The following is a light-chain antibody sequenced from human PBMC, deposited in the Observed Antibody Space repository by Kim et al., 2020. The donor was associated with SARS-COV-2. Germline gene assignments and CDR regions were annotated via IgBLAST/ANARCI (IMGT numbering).Light chain of an antibody. V-gene: IGKV1-5*03. CDR1: QSIGTW. CDR2: KAS. J-gene: IGKJ1*01. CDR3: QEYNSYLRM. Sequence: DIQMTQSPSTLSVSVGDRVTITCRASQSIGTWLAWYQQKPGKAPKLLINKASILESGVPSRFSGSGFGTEFTLTISSLRPDDFATYYCQEYNSYLRMFGQGTKVDIK.